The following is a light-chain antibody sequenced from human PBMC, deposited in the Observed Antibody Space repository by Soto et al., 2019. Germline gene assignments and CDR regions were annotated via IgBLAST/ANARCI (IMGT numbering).Light chain of an antibody. CDR2: EAS. CDR3: QQFGRSVT. Sequence: EIVLTQSPTTLSLSPGEGATLSCRASQRLLSSYLVWYQQRPGQAPRLLIYEASTRAPGIPDRFSGSGYGADLILTLSRVEPEDFAVYYCQQFGRSVTFGGGTKVEI. CDR1: QRLLSSY. V-gene: IGKV3-20*01. J-gene: IGKJ4*01.